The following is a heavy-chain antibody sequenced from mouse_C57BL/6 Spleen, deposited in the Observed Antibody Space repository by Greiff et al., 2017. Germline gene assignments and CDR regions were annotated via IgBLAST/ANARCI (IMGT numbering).Heavy chain of an antibody. Sequence: QVQLQQSGAELMKPGASVKLSCKATGYTFTDYWIEWVKQRPGHGLEWIGEILPGSGSTNYNEKFKGKATFTADTSSNTAYMQLSSLTTEDSAIYYWASRTYYDYDGYGMDYWGQGTPVTVSS. V-gene: IGHV1-9*01. CDR3: ASRTYYDYDGYGMDY. CDR1: GYTFTDYW. D-gene: IGHD2-4*01. CDR2: ILPGSGST. J-gene: IGHJ4*01.